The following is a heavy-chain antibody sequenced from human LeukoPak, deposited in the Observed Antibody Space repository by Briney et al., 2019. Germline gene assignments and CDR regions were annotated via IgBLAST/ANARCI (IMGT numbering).Heavy chain of an antibody. V-gene: IGHV4-30-2*01. D-gene: IGHD3-9*01. Sequence: PSETLSLTCSVSGGSISSGGYSWHWIRQPPGKGLEWIGYIHSSGTAYYNPSLKSRVTISLDRSKNQFSLNLTSVTAADTAVYYCARETPLRYFDPWGQGTLVTVSS. CDR1: GGSISSGGYS. J-gene: IGHJ5*02. CDR2: IHSSGTA. CDR3: ARETPLRYFDP.